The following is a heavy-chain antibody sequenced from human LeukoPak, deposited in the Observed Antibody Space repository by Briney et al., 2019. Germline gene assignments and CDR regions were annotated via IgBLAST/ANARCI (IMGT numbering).Heavy chain of an antibody. V-gene: IGHV1-69*01. CDR1: LGTFSSYA. CDR3: VRDYGDLFTATVHETYFDY. J-gene: IGHJ4*02. CDR2: FIPIFGTA. D-gene: IGHD4-17*01. Sequence: SVKVSCTASLGTFSSYAISWVRQAPGQGLEWMGGFIPIFGTAHYAQKFQGRVTITADESTSTAYMELSSLRSEDTAVYYCVRDYGDLFTATVHETYFDYWGQGTLVTVSS.